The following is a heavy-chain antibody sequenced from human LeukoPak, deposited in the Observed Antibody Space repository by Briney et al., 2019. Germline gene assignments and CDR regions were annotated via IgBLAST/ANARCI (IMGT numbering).Heavy chain of an antibody. CDR3: ARAPVVPAAMYYFDY. D-gene: IGHD2-2*01. CDR1: GYTFTSYG. CDR2: INPNNGGT. Sequence: ASVKVSCKASGYTFTSYGISWVRQAPGQGLEWMGWINPNNGGTNYAQKFQGRVTMTRDTSISTAYMELSRLRSDDTAVYYCARAPVVPAAMYYFDYWGQGTLVTVSS. J-gene: IGHJ4*02. V-gene: IGHV1-2*02.